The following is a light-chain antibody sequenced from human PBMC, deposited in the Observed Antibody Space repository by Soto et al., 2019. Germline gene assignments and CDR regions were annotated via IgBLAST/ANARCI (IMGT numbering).Light chain of an antibody. Sequence: QSALTQPASVSGSPGQSITISCTGTSSDVGGYNYVSWYQQHPGKAPNLMIYEVSNRPSGVSNRLSGSKSGNTASLTISGLQAEDEADYYCSSYTSSSIDYVFGTGTKLTVL. V-gene: IGLV2-14*01. CDR3: SSYTSSSIDYV. J-gene: IGLJ1*01. CDR2: EVS. CDR1: SSDVGGYNY.